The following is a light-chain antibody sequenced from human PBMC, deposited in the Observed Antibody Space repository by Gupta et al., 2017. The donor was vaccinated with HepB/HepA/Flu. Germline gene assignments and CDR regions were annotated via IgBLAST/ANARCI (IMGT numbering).Light chain of an antibody. V-gene: IGLV2-18*02. Sequence: SALTQPPSVSGSPGQSVTIPCTGPSSDIGTYNRVSWYQQPPGTSPKLMIYEVTHRPSGVPDRFAGSKSGNTAALTISVLQAEDEADYYCSSYTMSRTVIFGGGTRLTVL. CDR1: SSDIGTYNR. J-gene: IGLJ2*01. CDR2: EVT. CDR3: SSYTMSRTVI.